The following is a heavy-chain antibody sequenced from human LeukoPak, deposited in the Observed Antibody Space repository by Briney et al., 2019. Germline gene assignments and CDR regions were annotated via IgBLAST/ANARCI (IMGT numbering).Heavy chain of an antibody. D-gene: IGHD4-17*01. CDR1: GGSISSYY. CDR3: ARVGATVTLDY. CDR2: IYYSGST. Sequence: TSETLSLTCTVSGGSISSYYWSWIRQPPGKGLEWIGYIYYSGSTNYNPSLKSRVTISVDTSKNQFSLKLSSVTAADTAVYYCARVGATVTLDYWGQGTLVTVSS. J-gene: IGHJ4*02. V-gene: IGHV4-59*01.